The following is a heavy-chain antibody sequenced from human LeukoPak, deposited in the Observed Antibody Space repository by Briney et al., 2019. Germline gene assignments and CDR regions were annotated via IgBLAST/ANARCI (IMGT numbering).Heavy chain of an antibody. Sequence: SETLSLTCAVSGGSISSGGYSWSWIRQPPGKGLEWIGYIYHSGSTYYNPSLKSRVTISVDRSTNQFSLKLSSVTAADTAVYYCAREDTAMVIFDYWGQGTLVTVSS. CDR2: IYHSGST. CDR3: AREDTAMVIFDY. CDR1: GGSISSGGYS. D-gene: IGHD5-18*01. J-gene: IGHJ4*02. V-gene: IGHV4-30-2*01.